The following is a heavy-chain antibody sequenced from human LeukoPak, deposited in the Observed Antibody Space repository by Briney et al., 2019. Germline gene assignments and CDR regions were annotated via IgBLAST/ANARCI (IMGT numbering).Heavy chain of an antibody. Sequence: GRSLRRSCAASGFTFSSYAIHWVRQAPGKGLEWVTVISNDGSKKSYADSVKGRFTISRDNSKNTLYLQMNSLRAADTAVYYCARLDRLWFGEYAIMFDPWGQGTLVTVSS. CDR1: GFTFSSYA. CDR2: ISNDGSKK. D-gene: IGHD3-10*01. CDR3: ARLDRLWFGEYAIMFDP. J-gene: IGHJ5*02. V-gene: IGHV3-30*01.